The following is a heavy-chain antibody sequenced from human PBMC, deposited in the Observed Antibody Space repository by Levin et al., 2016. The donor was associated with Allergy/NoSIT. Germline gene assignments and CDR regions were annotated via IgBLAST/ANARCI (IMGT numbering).Heavy chain of an antibody. J-gene: IGHJ4*02. CDR2: INTNTGNP. Sequence: WVRQAPGQGLEWMGWINTNTGNPTYAQGFTGRFVFSLDTSVSTAYLQISSLKAEDTAVYYCARDPAVAGSGFDYWGQGTLVTVSS. V-gene: IGHV7-4-1*02. CDR3: ARDPAVAGSGFDY. D-gene: IGHD6-19*01.